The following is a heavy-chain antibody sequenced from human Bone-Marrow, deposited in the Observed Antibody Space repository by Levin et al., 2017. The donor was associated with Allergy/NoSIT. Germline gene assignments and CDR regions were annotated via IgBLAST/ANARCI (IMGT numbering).Heavy chain of an antibody. V-gene: IGHV3-53*01. CDR2: IYSGGST. Sequence: GGSLRLSCAASGFTVSSNYMSWVRQAPGKGPEWVSVIYSGGSTYYADSVKGRFTISRDNSTNTLYLQMNSLRAEDTAVYFCARGWFGELLSHWGQGTLVTVSS. CDR1: GFTVSSNY. D-gene: IGHD3-10*01. CDR3: ARGWFGELLSH. J-gene: IGHJ4*02.